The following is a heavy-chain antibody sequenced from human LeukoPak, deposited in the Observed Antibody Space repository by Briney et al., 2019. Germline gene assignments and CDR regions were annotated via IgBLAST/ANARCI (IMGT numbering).Heavy chain of an antibody. CDR1: GGSISSYY. CDR2: IYYSGST. V-gene: IGHV4-59*01. D-gene: IGHD3-22*01. J-gene: IGHJ3*02. CDR3: ARDHDYYDSSGAFDI. Sequence: SETLSLTCTVSGGSISSYYWSWIRQPPGKGLEWIGYIYYSGSTNYNPSLKSRVTISVDTSKNQFSLKLSSVTAADTAVYYCARDHDYYDSSGAFDIWGQGTMVTVSS.